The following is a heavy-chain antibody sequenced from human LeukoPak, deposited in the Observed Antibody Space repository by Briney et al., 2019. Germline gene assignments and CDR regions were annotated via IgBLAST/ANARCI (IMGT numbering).Heavy chain of an antibody. Sequence: GGSLRLSCAASGFTFSSYAMSWVRQAPGKGLEWVSAISGSGGSTYYADSVKGRFTISRDNSKNTLYLQMNSLRAEDTAVYYCAKDPVARYYYDSSGYYDYWGQGTLVTVSS. CDR1: GFTFSSYA. J-gene: IGHJ4*02. CDR2: ISGSGGST. D-gene: IGHD3-22*01. CDR3: AKDPVARYYYDSSGYYDY. V-gene: IGHV3-23*01.